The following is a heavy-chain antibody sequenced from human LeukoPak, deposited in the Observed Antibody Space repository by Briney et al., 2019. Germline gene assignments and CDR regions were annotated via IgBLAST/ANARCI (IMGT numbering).Heavy chain of an antibody. CDR2: IYYSGST. CDR3: ASLLWFGELFQH. V-gene: IGHV4-39*07. CDR1: GGSISSSSYY. Sequence: SETLSLTCTVSGGSISSSSYYWGWIRQPPGKGLEWIGSIYYSGSTYYNPSLKSRVTISVDTSKNQFSLKLSSVTAADTAVYYCASLLWFGELFQHWGQGTLVTVSS. J-gene: IGHJ1*01. D-gene: IGHD3-10*01.